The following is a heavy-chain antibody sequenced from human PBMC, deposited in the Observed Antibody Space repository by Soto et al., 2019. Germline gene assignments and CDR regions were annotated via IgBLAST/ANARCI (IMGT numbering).Heavy chain of an antibody. J-gene: IGHJ5*02. V-gene: IGHV1-69*13. Sequence: SVKVSCKASGSTFSSYAISWVGQAAGQGLEWMGGIIPIFGIANYAQKFQGRVTITADESTSTAYMELSSLRSEDTAVYYCAGSGYDHVSGWRFDPWGQGTPVTVSS. D-gene: IGHD5-12*01. CDR2: IIPIFGIA. CDR1: GSTFSSYA. CDR3: AGSGYDHVSGWRFDP.